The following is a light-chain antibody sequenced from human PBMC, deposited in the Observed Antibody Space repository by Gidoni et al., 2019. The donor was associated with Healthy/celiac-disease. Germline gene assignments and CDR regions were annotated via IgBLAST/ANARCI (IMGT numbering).Light chain of an antibody. V-gene: IGKV3-11*01. CDR1: QSVSSY. J-gene: IGKJ4*01. CDR2: KAS. Sequence: IVLTQSPATLSLPPRERATLSCSASQSVSSYLAWYQQKPGQAPKLLIYKASNRATGIPARFSGSGSGTDFTLTISSLEPEDFAVYYCQQRSKWPPTFGEGTKVEIK. CDR3: QQRSKWPPT.